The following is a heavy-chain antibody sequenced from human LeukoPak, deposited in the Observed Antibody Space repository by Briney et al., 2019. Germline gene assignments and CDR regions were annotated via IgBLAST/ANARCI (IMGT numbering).Heavy chain of an antibody. D-gene: IGHD1-26*01. CDR3: VRESERSGWFDR. V-gene: IGHV3-43*02. CDR1: GLITDDYA. Sequence: PTGGSLRLSCAAPGLITDDYAIHWVRQAPGKGLEWVSLISGDGGSTFYADSVRGRFTISRDNSKNSLSLQMSSLRSEDTALYFCVRESERSGWFDRWGQGTLVTVSS. J-gene: IGHJ5*02. CDR2: ISGDGGST.